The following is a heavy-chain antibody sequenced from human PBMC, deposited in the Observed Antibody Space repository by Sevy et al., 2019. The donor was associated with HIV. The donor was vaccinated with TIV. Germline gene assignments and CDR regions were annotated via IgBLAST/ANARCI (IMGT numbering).Heavy chain of an antibody. CDR1: GFTVSGNY. CDR3: ARDRYYDASGYYYYYYGMDV. Sequence: GGSLRLSCEASGFTVSGNYMAWVRLAPGKGLEWVSLIDSGGSTYYADSVKGRFIISRDNAKNTLYLQINPLRAEDKAVYFCARDRYYDASGYYYYYYGMDVWGQGTTVPVSS. J-gene: IGHJ6*02. V-gene: IGHV3-66*01. CDR2: IDSGGST. D-gene: IGHD3-22*01.